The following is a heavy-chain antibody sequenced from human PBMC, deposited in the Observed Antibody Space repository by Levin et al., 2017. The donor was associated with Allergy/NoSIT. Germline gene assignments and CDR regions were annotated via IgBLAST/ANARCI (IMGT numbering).Heavy chain of an antibody. J-gene: IGHJ4*02. V-gene: IGHV3-30*14. D-gene: IGHD5-18*01. CDR2: ISYDGSIQ. CDR3: ARESELWLRGLFDY. Sequence: GGSLRLSCAASGFTFSTYAIHWVRQTPGKGLEWVAVISYDGSIQKYADSVKGRFTISRDNSKNTLGLRMTSLRPDDTAVYYCARESELWLRGLFDYWGQGTLVTVSS. CDR1: GFTFSTYA.